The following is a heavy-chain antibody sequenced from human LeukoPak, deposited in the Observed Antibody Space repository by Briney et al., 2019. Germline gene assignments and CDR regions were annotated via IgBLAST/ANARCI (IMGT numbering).Heavy chain of an antibody. CDR2: IRYDGSNQ. CDR1: GFTFSSYG. D-gene: IGHD2-21*02. Sequence: GGSLRLSCAASGFTFSSYGMHWVRQAPGKGLEWVAFIRYDGSNQYYADSVKGRFTVSRDKSKNTLYLQMNSLRAEDTAVYYCAKDKRALLHYMDVWGKGTTVTISS. V-gene: IGHV3-30*02. J-gene: IGHJ6*03. CDR3: AKDKRALLHYMDV.